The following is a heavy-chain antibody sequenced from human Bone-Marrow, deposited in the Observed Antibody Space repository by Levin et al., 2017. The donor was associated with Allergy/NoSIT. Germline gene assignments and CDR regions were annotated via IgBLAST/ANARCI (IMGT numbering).Heavy chain of an antibody. V-gene: IGHV4-59*01. CDR1: GGSISSYY. CDR2: IYYSGST. Sequence: SETLSLTCTVSGGSISSYYWSWIRQPPGKGLEWIGYIYYSGSTNYNPSLKSRVTISVDTSKNQFSLKLSSVTAADTAVYYCARTGYSSSWYRQSWYFDLWGRGTLVTVSS. J-gene: IGHJ2*01. CDR3: ARTGYSSSWYRQSWYFDL. D-gene: IGHD6-13*01.